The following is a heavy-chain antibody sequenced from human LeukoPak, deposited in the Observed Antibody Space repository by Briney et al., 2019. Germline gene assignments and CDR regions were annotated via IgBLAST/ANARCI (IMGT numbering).Heavy chain of an antibody. D-gene: IGHD3-22*01. CDR1: GGSISSYY. CDR3: AREDYDSSGYYYDGGFDY. V-gene: IGHV4-4*08. Sequence: SETLSLTCTVSGGSISSYYWSWIRQPPGKGLEWIGRIYTSGSTNYNPSLKSRVTISVDTSKNQFSLKLSSVTAADTAVYYCAREDYDSSGYYYDGGFDYWGQGTLVTVSS. J-gene: IGHJ4*02. CDR2: IYTSGST.